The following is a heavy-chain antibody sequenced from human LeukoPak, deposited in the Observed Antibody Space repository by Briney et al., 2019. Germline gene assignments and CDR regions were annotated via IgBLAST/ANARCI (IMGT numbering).Heavy chain of an antibody. CDR1: GFTFSRHW. Sequence: PGGSLRLSCAASGFTFSRHWMSWVRQAPGKGLEWVANIKQDGSEKYYVDSVKGRFTIYRDNAKKSLYLQMNSLRAEDTAVYYCARDEYLWSGYYPNQAFDHWGQGALVTVSS. CDR2: IKQDGSEK. V-gene: IGHV3-7*01. D-gene: IGHD3-3*01. J-gene: IGHJ4*02. CDR3: ARDEYLWSGYYPNQAFDH.